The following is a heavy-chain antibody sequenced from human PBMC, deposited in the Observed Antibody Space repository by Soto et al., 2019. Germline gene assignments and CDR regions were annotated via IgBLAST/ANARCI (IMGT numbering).Heavy chain of an antibody. CDR3: ARGRSYSVARATEYYSYGIDV. D-gene: IGHD6-6*01. CDR1: WDSLSSISAA. J-gene: IGHJ6*02. V-gene: IGHV6-1*01. CDR2: TYYRSKWFN. Sequence: PSQTLSLTCDISWDSLSSISAAWNWIRQSPSRGLEWQGRTYYRSKWFNDDAVSVKSRITTNPDTSKNQFSLQLNSVTPEDTAVYSCARGRSYSVARATEYYSYGIDVWGQGTTVTVSS.